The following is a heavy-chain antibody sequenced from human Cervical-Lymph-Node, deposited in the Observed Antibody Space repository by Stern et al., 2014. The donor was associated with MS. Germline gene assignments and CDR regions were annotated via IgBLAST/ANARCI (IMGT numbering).Heavy chain of an antibody. CDR2: INPNSGGT. CDR1: GYTFTGYY. CDR3: ARAAAGAVAGRRSFDY. J-gene: IGHJ4*02. V-gene: IGHV1-2*04. Sequence: EQLVESGAEVKKPGASVKVSCKASGYTFTGYYMHWVRQAPGQGLEWMGWINPNSGGTNYAQKFQGWVTMTRDTSISTAYMELSRLRSDDTAVYYCARAAAGAVAGRRSFDYWGQGTLVTVSS. D-gene: IGHD6-19*01.